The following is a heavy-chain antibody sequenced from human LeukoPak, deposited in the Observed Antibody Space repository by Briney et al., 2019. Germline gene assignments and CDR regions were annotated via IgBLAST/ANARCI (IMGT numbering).Heavy chain of an antibody. J-gene: IGHJ6*02. CDR1: GFIFGDYA. D-gene: IGHD2-15*01. V-gene: IGHV3-43*02. CDR2: ISGDGGDT. CDR3: AKEFGYCSGSSCYRYYYYPMDV. Sequence: GGSLRLSCAASGFIFGDYAMHWVRQPPGKGLEWVSVISGDGGDTVFVDSVKGRFTISRDNSKDSLYLQMNSLRTEDTALYYCAKEFGYCSGSSCYRYYYYPMDVWGQGTTVTVSS.